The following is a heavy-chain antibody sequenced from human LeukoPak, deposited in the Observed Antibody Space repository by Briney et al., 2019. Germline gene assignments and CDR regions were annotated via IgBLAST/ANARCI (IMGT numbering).Heavy chain of an antibody. V-gene: IGHV3-33*08. CDR2: IWYDGSNK. Sequence: PGGSLRPSCAASGFTFSSYGMHWVRQAPGKGLEWVAVIWYDGSNKYYADSVKGRFTISRDNSKNTLYLQMNSLRAEDTAVYYCARELRYFDWSILGKEDHDAFDIWGQGTMVTVSS. CDR1: GFTFSSYG. CDR3: ARELRYFDWSILGKEDHDAFDI. J-gene: IGHJ3*02. D-gene: IGHD3-9*01.